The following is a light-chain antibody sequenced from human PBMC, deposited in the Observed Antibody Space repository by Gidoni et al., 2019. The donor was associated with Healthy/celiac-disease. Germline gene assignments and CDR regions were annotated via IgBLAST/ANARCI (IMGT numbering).Light chain of an antibody. CDR2: DDS. J-gene: IGKJ5*01. Sequence: DIQMTQSPSSLSASVGDRVTITCQASQDISNYLNWYQQKPGKAPKLLIYDDSNLETGVPSRFSGSGSGTEFTFTISSLQPEDIATYYCQQYDNLPITFGQGTRLEIK. V-gene: IGKV1-33*01. CDR1: QDISNY. CDR3: QQYDNLPIT.